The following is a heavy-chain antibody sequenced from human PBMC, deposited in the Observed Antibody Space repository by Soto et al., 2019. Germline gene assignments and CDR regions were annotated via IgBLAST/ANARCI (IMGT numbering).Heavy chain of an antibody. CDR2: ISYDGSNK. CDR3: ASMDGSGYYGSYFDY. Sequence: QVQLVESGGGVVQPGRSLRLSCAASGFTFSSYAMHWVRQAPGKGLEWVAIISYDGSNKYYADSVKGRLTISRDNSKSTLFLQMNSLRAEDTAVYYCASMDGSGYYGSYFDYWGQGTLVTVSS. J-gene: IGHJ4*02. D-gene: IGHD3-22*01. CDR1: GFTFSSYA. V-gene: IGHV3-30-3*01.